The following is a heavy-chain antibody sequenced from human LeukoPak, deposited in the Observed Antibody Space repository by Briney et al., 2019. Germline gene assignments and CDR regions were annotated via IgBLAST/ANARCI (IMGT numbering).Heavy chain of an antibody. CDR3: ARGGGYAGSYYYYMDV. CDR2: IKQDGSEK. D-gene: IGHD2-15*01. V-gene: IGHV3-7*04. CDR1: GGSISSSNW. Sequence: PSGTLSLTCAVSGGSISSSNWWSWVRQAPGKGLEWVANIKQDGSEKYYVASVKGRFTISRDNAKNSLYLQMNSLRAEDTAVYYCARGGGYAGSYYYYMDVWGKGTTVTVSS. J-gene: IGHJ6*03.